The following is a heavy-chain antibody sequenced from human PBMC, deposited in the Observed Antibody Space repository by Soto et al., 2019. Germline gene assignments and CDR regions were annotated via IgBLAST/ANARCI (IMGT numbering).Heavy chain of an antibody. CDR2: IYPGDSET. J-gene: IGHJ5*02. D-gene: IGHD5-12*01. Sequence: GESLKISCKGSGYRFTSYWIAWVRQMPGKGLEWMGIIYPGDSETRYSPSFEGQVTLSADKSISTAYLQWNSLKASDSAMYYCARLNIVVQAETVRGWFDPWGQGTLVIVSS. CDR3: ARLNIVVQAETVRGWFDP. CDR1: GYRFTSYW. V-gene: IGHV5-51*01.